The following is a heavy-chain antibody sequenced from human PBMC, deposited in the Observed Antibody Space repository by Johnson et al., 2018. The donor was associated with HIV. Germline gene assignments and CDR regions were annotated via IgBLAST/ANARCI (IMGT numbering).Heavy chain of an antibody. CDR3: ARGRKDIEAADGLDNDAFDM. D-gene: IGHD5-12*01. CDR2: IKQDGSEQ. V-gene: IGHV3-7*01. CDR1: GFTFSSYW. Sequence: VQVVESGGGLVQPGGSLRLSCAASGFTFSSYWMSWVRQAPGKGLEWVANIKQDGSEQYYVDSVKGRFTISKDLSKNTLYLQMDSLRPEDTAVYYCARGRKDIEAADGLDNDAFDMWGQGTLVTVSS. J-gene: IGHJ3*02.